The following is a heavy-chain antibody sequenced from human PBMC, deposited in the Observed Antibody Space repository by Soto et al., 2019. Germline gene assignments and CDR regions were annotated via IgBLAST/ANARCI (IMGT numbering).Heavy chain of an antibody. CDR3: ASTMGGSIAAAQYPIYGMDV. V-gene: IGHV4-61*01. J-gene: IGHJ6*02. CDR2: IYYSGST. D-gene: IGHD6-13*01. CDR1: CGSVSSGSYY. Sequence: PSETLSLTCTVSCGSVSSGSYYWSWIRQPPGKGLEWIGYIYYSGSTNYNPSLKSRVTISVDTSKNQFSLKLSSVTAADTAVYYCASTMGGSIAAAQYPIYGMDVWGQGTTVTVSS.